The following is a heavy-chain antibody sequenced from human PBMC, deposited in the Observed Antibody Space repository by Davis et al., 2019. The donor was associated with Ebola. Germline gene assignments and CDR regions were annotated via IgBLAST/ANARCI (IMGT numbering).Heavy chain of an antibody. V-gene: IGHV3-23*01. CDR1: GFTFSSYA. CDR3: AKGDGFPGYADDD. J-gene: IGHJ4*02. Sequence: PGGALRLSCAASGFTFSSYAMSWVRQAPGKGLEWVSAISGTGGRTYYADSLKGRFTISRDNSKNTLYLQMNSLRAEDAAIYYCAKGDGFPGYADDDWGQGTLVTVSS. D-gene: IGHD5-12*01. CDR2: ISGTGGRT.